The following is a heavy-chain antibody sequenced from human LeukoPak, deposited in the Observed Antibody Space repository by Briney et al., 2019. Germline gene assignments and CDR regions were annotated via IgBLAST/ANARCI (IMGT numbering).Heavy chain of an antibody. J-gene: IGHJ5*02. CDR2: ISVYIGNT. Sequence: ASVKVSCKASGYTFNSHGISWVRQAPGQGLEWMGWISVYIGNTKYAQKPQGRVTITTDTSTGIAYMELRSLRSDDTAVYYCARAGYCSGGSCLNWFDAWGQGTLVTVSS. CDR3: ARAGYCSGGSCLNWFDA. D-gene: IGHD2-15*01. V-gene: IGHV1-18*01. CDR1: GYTFNSHG.